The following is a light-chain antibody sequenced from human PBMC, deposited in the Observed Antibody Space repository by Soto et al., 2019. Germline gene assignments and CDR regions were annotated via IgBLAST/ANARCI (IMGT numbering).Light chain of an antibody. CDR2: AAS. Sequence: IPLTQSPSSLSASVGDRVTITCRASQSISSYLNWYQQKPGKAPKLLIYAASSLQSGVPSRFSGSGSGTDFTLTISSLQPEDFATYYCQQSYSTPPWTFGQGTKVDTK. CDR3: QQSYSTPPWT. V-gene: IGKV1-39*01. CDR1: QSISSY. J-gene: IGKJ1*01.